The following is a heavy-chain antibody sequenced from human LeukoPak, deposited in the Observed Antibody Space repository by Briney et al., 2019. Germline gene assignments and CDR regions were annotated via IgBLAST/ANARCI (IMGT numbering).Heavy chain of an antibody. Sequence: SETLSLTCAVYGGSFSGYYWSWIRQPPGKGLEWIGEINHSGSTNYNPSFKSRVTISVDTSKNQFSLKLSSVTAADTAVYYCARGSVRGKDYWGQGTLVTVSS. D-gene: IGHD3-10*01. V-gene: IGHV4-34*01. J-gene: IGHJ4*02. CDR3: ARGSVRGKDY. CDR1: GGSFSGYY. CDR2: INHSGST.